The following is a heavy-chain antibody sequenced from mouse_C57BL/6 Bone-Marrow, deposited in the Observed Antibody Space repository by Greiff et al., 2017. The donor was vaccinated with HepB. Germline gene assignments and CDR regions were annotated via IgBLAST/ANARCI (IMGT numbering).Heavy chain of an antibody. V-gene: IGHV1-69*01. CDR3: ARAPYRPWYFDV. CDR2: IDPSDSYT. CDR1: GYTFTSYW. Sequence: QVQLQQPGAELVMPGASVKLSCKASGYTFTSYWMHWVKQRPGQGLEWIGEIDPSDSYTNYNQKFKGKSTLTVDKSSSTAYMQLSSLTSEDSAVYYCARAPYRPWYFDVWGTGTTVTVSS. D-gene: IGHD2-12*01. J-gene: IGHJ1*03.